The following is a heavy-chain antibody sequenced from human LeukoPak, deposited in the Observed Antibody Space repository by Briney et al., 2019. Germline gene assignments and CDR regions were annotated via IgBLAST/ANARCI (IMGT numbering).Heavy chain of an antibody. J-gene: IGHJ3*02. CDR3: ARVLGVEVSYDGFDI. V-gene: IGHV1-46*01. CDR2: INPSGGST. Sequence: GASVKVSCKASGYTFTSYYMHWVRQAPGQGLEWMGIINPSGGSTSYAQKFQGRVTMTRDTSTSTVSMELSSLRSEDTAVYYCARVLGVEVSYDGFDIWGQGTMVTVSS. CDR1: GYTFTSYY. D-gene: IGHD3-16*01.